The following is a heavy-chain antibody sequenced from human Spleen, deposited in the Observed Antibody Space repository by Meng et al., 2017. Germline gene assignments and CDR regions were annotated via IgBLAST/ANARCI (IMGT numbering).Heavy chain of an antibody. D-gene: IGHD6-6*01. CDR1: GGSVSSGDYY. CDR3: ARAVGQLVTRFDF. V-gene: IGHV4-30-4*01. Sequence: QVQLQESGPGLVKPSQTLSLTCTVSGGSVSSGDYYWTWIRQPPGKGLEWIGYIYYSGSTYCNPSLKSRVTISADTSKNQFSLKVSSATAADTAVYYCARAVGQLVTRFDFWGQGTLVTVSS. J-gene: IGHJ4*02. CDR2: IYYSGST.